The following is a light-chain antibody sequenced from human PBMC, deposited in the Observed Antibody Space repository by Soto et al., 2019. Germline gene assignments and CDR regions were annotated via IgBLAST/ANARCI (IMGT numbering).Light chain of an antibody. CDR3: QQYSSYSWT. CDR1: QSISSW. V-gene: IGKV1-5*01. Sequence: DIQMTQSPSTLSASVGDRVTITCRASQSISSWLAWYQQKPGKAPKLLIYDASSLESGVPSRFSGSGSGTEFTLTISSXQPDDFATYYCQQYSSYSWTFGQGTKVDIK. J-gene: IGKJ1*01. CDR2: DAS.